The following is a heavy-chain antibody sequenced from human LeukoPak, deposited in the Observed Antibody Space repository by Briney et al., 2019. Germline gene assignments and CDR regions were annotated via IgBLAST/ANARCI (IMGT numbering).Heavy chain of an antibody. D-gene: IGHD2-21*01. J-gene: IGHJ5*02. V-gene: IGHV4-39*01. CDR3: ARHSTVVGMGWFDP. CDR2: IYYSGST. Sequence: KSSETLSLTCTVSGGSISSSSYYWDWIRQPPGKGLEWIGNIYYSGSTYYNPSLKSRVTISVDTSKNQFSLKLSSVTAADTAVYYCARHSTVVGMGWFDPWGQGTLVTVSS. CDR1: GGSISSSSYY.